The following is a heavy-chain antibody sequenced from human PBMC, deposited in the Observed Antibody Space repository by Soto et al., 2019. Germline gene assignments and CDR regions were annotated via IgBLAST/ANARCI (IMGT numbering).Heavy chain of an antibody. CDR3: ARHPSDFWFDP. V-gene: IGHV4-39*01. D-gene: IGHD2-21*02. CDR1: GGSISSSSYF. Sequence: QLQLQESGPGLVKPSETLSLTCSVSGGSISSSSYFWGWIRQPPGKGLEWIGSIYYSGSTYYNPSRKSRVTVSVDPPKNQFSLKLSSVTAADTAVYYCARHPSDFWFDPWGQGTLVTVSS. CDR2: IYYSGST. J-gene: IGHJ5*02.